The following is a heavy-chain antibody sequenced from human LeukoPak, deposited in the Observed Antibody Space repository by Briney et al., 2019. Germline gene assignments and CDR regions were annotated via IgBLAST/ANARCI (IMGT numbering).Heavy chain of an antibody. CDR2: IYTSGST. D-gene: IGHD1-7*01. V-gene: IGHV4-61*02. CDR3: ARSVTGTPDY. Sequence: SETLSLTCTVSGGSISSGSYYWSWIRQPAGKGLEWIGRIYTSGSTNYNPSLKSRVTISVDTSKNQFSLKLSSVTAADTAVYYCARSVTGTPDYWGQGTLVTVSS. CDR1: GGSISSGSYY. J-gene: IGHJ4*02.